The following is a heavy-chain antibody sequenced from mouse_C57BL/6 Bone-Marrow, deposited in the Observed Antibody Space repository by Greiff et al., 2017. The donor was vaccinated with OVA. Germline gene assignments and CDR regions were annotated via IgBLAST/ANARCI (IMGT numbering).Heavy chain of an antibody. CDR3: ARPSNWEGY. Sequence: VNVVESGAELARPGASVKLSCKASGYTFTSYGISWVKQRTGQGLEWIGEIYPRSGNTYYNEKFKGKATLTADKSSSTAYMELRSLTSEDSAVYFCARPSNWEGYWGQGTTLTVSS. J-gene: IGHJ2*01. CDR2: IYPRSGNT. CDR1: GYTFTSYG. D-gene: IGHD4-1*01. V-gene: IGHV1-81*01.